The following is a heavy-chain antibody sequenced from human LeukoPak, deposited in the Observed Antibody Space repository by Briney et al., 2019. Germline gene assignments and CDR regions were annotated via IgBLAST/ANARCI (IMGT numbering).Heavy chain of an antibody. D-gene: IGHD1-26*01. J-gene: IGHJ4*02. V-gene: IGHV3-48*03. CDR3: ARDRGGQWVELILDS. CDR2: ISGSGTGI. CDR1: GFTFATYE. Sequence: PGGSLRLSCAASGFTFATYEINWVRQAPGKGLEWVSYISGSGTGIYSADSVKGRFSISRDNAKNSLYLQMNSLRAEDTALYYCARDRGGQWVELILDSWGQGALVTVSS.